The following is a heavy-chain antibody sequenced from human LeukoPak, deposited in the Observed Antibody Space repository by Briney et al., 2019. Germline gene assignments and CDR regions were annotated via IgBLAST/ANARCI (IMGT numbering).Heavy chain of an antibody. J-gene: IGHJ4*02. Sequence: GGSLRLSCVASTFSFATYWMGWLRQAPGKGLEWVGNIKEDGSEKYYVDSVKGRFTISRDNAKNSVYLQMNSLRAEDTAVYYCARWNIAYDYWGQGTQVTVSS. CDR1: TFSFATYW. CDR3: ARWNIAYDY. V-gene: IGHV3-7*04. D-gene: IGHD2/OR15-2a*01. CDR2: IKEDGSEK.